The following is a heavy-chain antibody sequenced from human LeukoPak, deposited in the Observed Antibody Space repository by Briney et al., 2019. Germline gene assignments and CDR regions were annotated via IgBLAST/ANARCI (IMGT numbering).Heavy chain of an antibody. V-gene: IGHV7-4-1*02. Sequence: ASVKVSCKASGYIFDIYAMIWVRQAPGQGLELMGWINTNTGNPTYAQGFTGRFVFSLDTSVSTAYLQISSLKADDTAVYYCARVGVPHFYYYMDVWGKGTTVTVSS. J-gene: IGHJ6*03. CDR1: GYIFDIYA. CDR2: INTNTGNP. CDR3: ARVGVPHFYYYMDV.